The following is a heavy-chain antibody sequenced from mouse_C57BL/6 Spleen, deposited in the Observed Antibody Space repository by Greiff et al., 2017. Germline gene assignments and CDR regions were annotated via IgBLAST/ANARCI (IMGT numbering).Heavy chain of an antibody. CDR1: GYTFTDYY. Sequence: EVQLQQSGPELVKPGASVKISCKASGYTFTDYYMNWVKQSHGKSLEWIGDINPNNGGTSYNQKFKGKATLTVDKSSSTAYMERRSLTSEDSAVYYCARSDYYGSWYFDVWGTGTTVTVSS. CDR3: ARSDYYGSWYFDV. CDR2: INPNNGGT. D-gene: IGHD1-1*01. J-gene: IGHJ1*03. V-gene: IGHV1-26*01.